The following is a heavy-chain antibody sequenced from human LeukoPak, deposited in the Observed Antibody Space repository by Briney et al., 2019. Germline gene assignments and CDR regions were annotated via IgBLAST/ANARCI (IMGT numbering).Heavy chain of an antibody. Sequence: GGSLRLSCAPGRFTLTRYSMHWVRQAPGKGLVWVSNINPDGTSRSYADSVKGRFPISRDNAQSTVSLQINSLRAEVPAVYVCCVLGTGTPYWGQGTLVTVSS. D-gene: IGHD2-8*02. CDR2: INPDGTSR. CDR3: CVLGTGTPY. J-gene: IGHJ4*02. CDR1: RFTLTRYS. V-gene: IGHV3-74*01.